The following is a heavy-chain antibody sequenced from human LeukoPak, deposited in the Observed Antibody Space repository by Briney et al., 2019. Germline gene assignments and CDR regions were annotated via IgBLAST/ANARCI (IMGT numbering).Heavy chain of an antibody. Sequence: GGSLRLSCAASGFIFDDYAMYWVRQVPGKGLEWVSLISGDGGTTYYTDSVKGRFTISRDNSKNSLYLQMSSLRVEDTALYYCAKDIGSGYCAEHWGQGTLVTVSS. CDR1: GFIFDDYA. CDR3: AKDIGSGYCAEH. V-gene: IGHV3-43*02. D-gene: IGHD2-8*02. CDR2: ISGDGGTT. J-gene: IGHJ4*02.